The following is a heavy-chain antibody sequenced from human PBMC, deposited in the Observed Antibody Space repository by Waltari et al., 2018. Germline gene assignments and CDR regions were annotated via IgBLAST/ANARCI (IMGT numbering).Heavy chain of an antibody. CDR1: GDSIDRSGYY. CDR2: IYYSGST. CDR3: ARPNSSTLGGGFDY. Sequence: QLQLQESGPGLVKPSETLSLTCIVSGDSIDRSGYYWGWIRQPPGKGLAWIGSIYYSGSTFYDPSLKSRVTISVDTSKNHFSLKLSSVTAADTAVYYCARPNSSTLGGGFDYWGQGTLVTVSS. V-gene: IGHV4-39*02. D-gene: IGHD3-16*01. J-gene: IGHJ4*02.